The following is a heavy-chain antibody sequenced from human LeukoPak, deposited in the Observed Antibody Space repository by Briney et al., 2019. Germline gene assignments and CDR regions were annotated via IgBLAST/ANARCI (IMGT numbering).Heavy chain of an antibody. D-gene: IGHD1-7*01. V-gene: IGHV4-4*07. CDR1: GASISSYY. J-gene: IGHJ5*02. CDR3: ARDSGTTGEVKFDP. Sequence: PSETLSLTCTVSGASISSYYWSWFRQPAGKALEWIGRIYVTGSTTYNPSLESRVTMSLDTSKNHFSLKLRSVTAADTAVYYCARDSGTTGEVKFDPWGQGTLVTVSS. CDR2: IYVTGST.